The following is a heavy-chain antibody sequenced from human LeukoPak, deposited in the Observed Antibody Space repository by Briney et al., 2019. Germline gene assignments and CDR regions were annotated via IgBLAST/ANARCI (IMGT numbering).Heavy chain of an antibody. CDR3: ARGRADVTTREFDY. V-gene: IGHV1-69*05. D-gene: IGHD4-17*01. CDR1: GGTFSSYA. J-gene: IGHJ4*02. Sequence: ASVKVSCKASGGTFSSYAISCVRQAPGEGLEWMGRIIPIFGTANYAQKFQGRVTITTDESTSTAYMELSSLRSEDTAVYYCARGRADVTTREFDYWGQGTLVTVSS. CDR2: IIPIFGTA.